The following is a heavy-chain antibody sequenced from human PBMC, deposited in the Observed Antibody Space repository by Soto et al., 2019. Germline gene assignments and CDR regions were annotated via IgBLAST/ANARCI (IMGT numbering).Heavy chain of an antibody. Sequence: LSLTCTVSGASVNTGDHYWSYIRQPPGKGLEWLGYIFYSGDTYYNPSLKSRATISLNTSRNQFSLTLTSVTDADTAVYYCVGTGTTDDFWGQGTLVTVSS. D-gene: IGHD1-7*01. CDR3: VGTGTTDDF. CDR1: GASVNTGDHY. V-gene: IGHV4-30-4*01. J-gene: IGHJ1*01. CDR2: IFYSGDT.